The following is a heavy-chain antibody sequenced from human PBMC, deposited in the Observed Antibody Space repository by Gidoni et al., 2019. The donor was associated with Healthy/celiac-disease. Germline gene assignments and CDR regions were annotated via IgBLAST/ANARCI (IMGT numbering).Heavy chain of an antibody. V-gene: IGHV4-39*07. CDR3: ARDLVGADAFDI. J-gene: IGHJ3*02. D-gene: IGHD1-26*01. CDR2: IYSSGST. Sequence: QLPLQESGPGLVKPSETLSLTCTVPGGSLSSSSYYWGWIRQPPGKGLEWIGSIYSSGSTYYNPPLKSRVTISVDTSKNQFALKLSSVTAADTAVYYCARDLVGADAFDIWGQGTMVTVSS. CDR1: GGSLSSSSYY.